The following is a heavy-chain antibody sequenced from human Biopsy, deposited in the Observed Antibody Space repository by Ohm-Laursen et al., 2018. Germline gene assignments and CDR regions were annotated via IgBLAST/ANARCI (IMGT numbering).Heavy chain of an antibody. Sequence: SVKVSCKGSGYAVNDYFLHWLRQAPGHGPELIGWNSPNSGGTNYATKFQGRVTMTTDTSTSTVYLELRRLISDDTAVYYCARDIMNRIAGLVARSDVFDVWGQGTLVTVSS. CDR3: ARDIMNRIAGLVARSDVFDV. CDR2: NSPNSGGT. D-gene: IGHD3-16*01. J-gene: IGHJ3*01. CDR1: GYAVNDYF. V-gene: IGHV1-2*02.